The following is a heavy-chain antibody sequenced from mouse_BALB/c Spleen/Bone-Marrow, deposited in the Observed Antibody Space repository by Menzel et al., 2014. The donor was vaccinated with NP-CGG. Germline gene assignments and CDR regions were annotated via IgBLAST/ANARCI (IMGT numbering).Heavy chain of an antibody. Sequence: LVESGASVKLSCKASGYTFTSYYMYWVKQRPGQGLEWIGGINPSNGGTNFNEKFKSKATLTVDKSSSTAYMQLSSLTSEDSAVYYCTRSEPFAYWGQGTLVTVSA. CDR3: TRSEPFAY. V-gene: IGHV1S16*01. J-gene: IGHJ3*01. CDR2: INPSNGGT. CDR1: GYTFTSYY.